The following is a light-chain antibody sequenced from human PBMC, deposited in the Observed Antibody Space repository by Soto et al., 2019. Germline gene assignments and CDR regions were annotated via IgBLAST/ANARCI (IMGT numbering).Light chain of an antibody. J-gene: IGLJ1*01. CDR1: SSNIVSNY. CDR3: AAWDDSLSGSYV. Sequence: QSALTQPPSASGTPGQRVTISCSGSSSNIVSNYVYWYQQLPGTAPNLLIYRNNQRPSGVPDRFSGSKSGTSASLAISGLRSEDEADYYCAAWDDSLSGSYVFGTGTKVTVL. CDR2: RNN. V-gene: IGLV1-47*01.